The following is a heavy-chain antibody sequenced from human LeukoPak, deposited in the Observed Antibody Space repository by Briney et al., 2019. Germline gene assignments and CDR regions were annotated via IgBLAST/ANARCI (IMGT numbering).Heavy chain of an antibody. J-gene: IGHJ3*02. CDR1: GFTFDDYA. CDR3: ARGQDLLKYYYDSSGPSVDAFDI. D-gene: IGHD3-22*01. Sequence: GRSLRLSCAASGFTFDDYAMHWVRRAPGKGLEWVSGINWNGGSTGYADSVKGRFTISRDNAKNSLYLQMNSLRAEDTALYYCARGQDLLKYYYDSSGPSVDAFDIWGQGTMVTVSS. CDR2: INWNGGST. V-gene: IGHV3-20*04.